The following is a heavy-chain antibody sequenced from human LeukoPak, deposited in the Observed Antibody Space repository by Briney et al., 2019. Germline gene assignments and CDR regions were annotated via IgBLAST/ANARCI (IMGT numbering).Heavy chain of an antibody. CDR2: ISAYNGNT. CDR3: ARDERSPLPLDY. V-gene: IGHV1-18*01. J-gene: IGHJ4*02. CDR1: GYSFTSFG. Sequence: ASVKVSCKASGYSFTSFGISWVRQAPGQGLEWMGWISAYNGNTNYAQKLQGRVTMTTDTSTSTAYMELRSLRSDDTAVYYCARDERSPLPLDYWGQGTLVTVSS.